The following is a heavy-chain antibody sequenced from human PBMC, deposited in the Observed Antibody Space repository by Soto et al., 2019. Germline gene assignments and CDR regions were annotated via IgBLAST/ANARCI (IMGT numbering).Heavy chain of an antibody. CDR2: MNPNNGNA. Sequence: ASVKVSCKASGFTFITYDFSWVRQAAGQGLEWMGWMNPNNGNAGFAQKFRGRINMTRNTSISTAYLELSSLRSDDSAVYYCARGFRYCSGGSCYLSGPNWFDPWGQGTLVTVSS. CDR1: GFTFITYD. CDR3: ARGFRYCSGGSCYLSGPNWFDP. J-gene: IGHJ5*02. D-gene: IGHD2-15*01. V-gene: IGHV1-8*01.